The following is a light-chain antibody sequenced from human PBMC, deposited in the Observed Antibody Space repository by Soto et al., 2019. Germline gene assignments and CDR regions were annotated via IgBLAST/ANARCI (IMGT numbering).Light chain of an antibody. V-gene: IGLV2-14*01. CDR1: STDVGAYNY. CDR2: EVS. J-gene: IGLJ1*01. CDR3: NSYTTMNTYV. Sequence: QSVLTQPASVSGSAGQSITISCTGSSTDVGAYNYVSWYQQYPGQAPNLLIYEVSRRPSGFSHRFSGSKSVNTASLTISGLQAEDEAHYYCNSYTTMNTYVFGTGTKVTLL.